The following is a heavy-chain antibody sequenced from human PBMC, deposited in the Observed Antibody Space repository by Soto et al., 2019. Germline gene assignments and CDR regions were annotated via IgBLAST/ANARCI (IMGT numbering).Heavy chain of an antibody. CDR3: ARHHYDFWSGYYSSCMDV. Sequence: QVQLQESGPGLVKPSQTLSLTCTVSGGSISSGGYYWGWTRQHPGKGLEWIGYIYYSGSTYYNPTLERRVTISVDTSKNQFSLKLSSVTAADTAVYYCARHHYDFWSGYYSSCMDVWGKGTTVTVSS. CDR2: IYYSGST. V-gene: IGHV4-31*03. J-gene: IGHJ6*03. CDR1: GGSISSGGYY. D-gene: IGHD3-3*01.